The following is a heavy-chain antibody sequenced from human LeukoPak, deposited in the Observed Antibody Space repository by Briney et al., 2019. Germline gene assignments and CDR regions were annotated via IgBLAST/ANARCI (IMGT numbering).Heavy chain of an antibody. V-gene: IGHV4-59*08. D-gene: IGHD6-19*01. CDR3: ARGVMAVAGRYYFDY. CDR2: IYYSGST. CDR1: GGSISSYY. J-gene: IGHJ4*02. Sequence: PSETLSLTCTVSGGSISSYYWSWIRQPPGKGLEWIGYIYYSGSTNYNPSLKSRVTISVDTPKNQFSLKLSSVTAADTAVYYCARGVMAVAGRYYFDYWGQGTLVTVSS.